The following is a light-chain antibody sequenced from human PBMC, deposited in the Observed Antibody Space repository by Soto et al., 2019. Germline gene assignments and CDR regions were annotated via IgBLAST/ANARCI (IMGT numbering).Light chain of an antibody. CDR2: AAS. CDR3: QQSYSTPRRIT. V-gene: IGKV1-39*01. CDR1: QSISSY. Sequence: DIQMTQSPSSLSASVGDRVTITCRASQSISSYLNWYQQKPGKAPKLLIYAASSLQSGVPSRFSGSGSGTDFTLTISSLQPEDFVTYYCQQSYSTPRRITFGGGTKVEIK. J-gene: IGKJ4*01.